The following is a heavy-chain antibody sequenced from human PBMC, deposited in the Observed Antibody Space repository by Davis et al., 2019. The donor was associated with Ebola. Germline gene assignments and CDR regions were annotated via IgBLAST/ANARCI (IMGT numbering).Heavy chain of an antibody. V-gene: IGHV3-48*02. CDR2: ISSSSSTI. J-gene: IGHJ4*02. Sequence: GESLKISCAASGFTFSSYGMNWVRQAPGKGLEWVSYISSSSSTIYYTDSVKGRFTISRDNAKSSLYLQMISLRDEDTAVYYCAKQRGVGAIDYDYWGRGTVVTVSS. CDR3: AKQRGVGAIDYDY. D-gene: IGHD1-26*01. CDR1: GFTFSSYG.